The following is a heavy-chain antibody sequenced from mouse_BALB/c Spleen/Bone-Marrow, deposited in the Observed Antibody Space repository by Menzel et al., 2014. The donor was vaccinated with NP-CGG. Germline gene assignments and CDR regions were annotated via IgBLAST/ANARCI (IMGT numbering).Heavy chain of an antibody. Sequence: ESGAELAKPGASVKMSCKASGYTFTSYWMHWVKQRPGQGLEWIGYINPSTGYTEYNQKFKDKATLTADKSSNTAYTQLSSLTSEDSAVYYCERYGGGSYDGFAYWGQGTLVTVSA. J-gene: IGHJ3*01. CDR2: INPSTGYT. CDR3: ERYGGGSYDGFAY. V-gene: IGHV1-7*01. CDR1: GYTFTSYW. D-gene: IGHD2-14*01.